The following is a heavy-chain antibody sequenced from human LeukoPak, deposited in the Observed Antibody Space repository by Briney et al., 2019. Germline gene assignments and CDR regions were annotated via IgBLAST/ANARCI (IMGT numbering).Heavy chain of an antibody. CDR2: ISITVGGT. J-gene: IGHJ4*02. CDR3: AKPPRNRLAAAGPFDY. D-gene: IGHD6-13*01. V-gene: IGHV3-23*01. Sequence: QPGGSLRLSCAASGFTFSSYAMSWVRQAPGKGLEWVSAISITVGGTYYADSVKGRFTISRDNSKNTLYLQMNSLRAEDTAVYYCAKPPRNRLAAAGPFDYWGQGTLVTVSS. CDR1: GFTFSSYA.